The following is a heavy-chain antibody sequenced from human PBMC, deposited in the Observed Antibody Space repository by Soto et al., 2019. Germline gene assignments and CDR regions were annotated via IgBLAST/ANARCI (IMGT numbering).Heavy chain of an antibody. CDR3: ARSFVVVVPAARRERKTIFGY. CDR2: IYYSGST. D-gene: IGHD2-2*01. Sequence: QVQLQESGPGLVKPSQTMSLTCTVSGGSISSGGYYWSWIRKNPGKGLEWIGYIYYSGSTYYNPSLQRRVTISVEASKNPFSLKPRSETAADTAVYYCARSFVVVVPAARRERKTIFGYWGQGTLVAVSS. CDR1: GGSISSGGYY. V-gene: IGHV4-31*03. J-gene: IGHJ4*02.